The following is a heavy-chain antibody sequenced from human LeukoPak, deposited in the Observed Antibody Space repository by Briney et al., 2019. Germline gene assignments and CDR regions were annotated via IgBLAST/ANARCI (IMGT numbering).Heavy chain of an antibody. V-gene: IGHV1-2*02. CDR3: ARSSMPYYDILTGSYPAGWFDP. D-gene: IGHD3-9*01. CDR1: GYTFTGYY. CDR2: INPNSGGT. Sequence: ASVKVSCKASGYTFTGYYMHWVRQAPGQELEWMGWINPNSGGTNYAQKFQGRVTMTRDTSISTAYMELSRLRSDDTAVYYCARSSMPYYDILTGSYPAGWFDPWGQGTLVTVSS. J-gene: IGHJ5*02.